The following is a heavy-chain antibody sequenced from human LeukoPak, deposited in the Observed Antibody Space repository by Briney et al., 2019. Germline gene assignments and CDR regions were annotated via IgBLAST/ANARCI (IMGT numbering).Heavy chain of an antibody. D-gene: IGHD3-22*01. J-gene: IGHJ4*02. CDR1: GFTFSSSS. CDR3: AREMAHYFDSSGYSF. CDR2: ISSSSSTI. Sequence: GGSLRLSCAASGFTFSSSSMNWVRQAPAKGLEWVSYISSSSSTIHYAESVKGRFTISRDNAKNSLYLQMNSLRDEDTAVYYCAREMAHYFDSSGYSFWGQGTLVTVSS. V-gene: IGHV3-48*02.